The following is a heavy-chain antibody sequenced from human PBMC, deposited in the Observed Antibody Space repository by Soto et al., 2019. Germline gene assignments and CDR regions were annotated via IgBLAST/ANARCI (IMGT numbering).Heavy chain of an antibody. V-gene: IGHV3-48*03. CDR2: ISSSGSTI. CDR3: ARDLTDYDFWSGYYGAFDI. Sequence: GESLKISCAASGFTFSSYEMNWVRQAPGKGLEWVSYISSSGSTIYYADSVKGRFTISRDNAKNSLYLQMNSLRAEDTAVYYCARDLTDYDFWSGYYGAFDIWGQGTMVTVSS. CDR1: GFTFSSYE. J-gene: IGHJ3*02. D-gene: IGHD3-3*01.